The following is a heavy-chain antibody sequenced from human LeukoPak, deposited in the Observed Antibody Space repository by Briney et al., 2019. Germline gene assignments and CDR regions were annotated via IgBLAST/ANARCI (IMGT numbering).Heavy chain of an antibody. CDR3: ARGMIDTNWFDP. CDR2: IYYTGGT. CDR1: GGSMSPFY. D-gene: IGHD3-22*01. J-gene: IGHJ5*02. V-gene: IGHV4-59*12. Sequence: SEPLSLTCTVSGGSMSPFYWNWLRHPPGKGLEWIGYIYYTGGTSYSPSLNSRATISVDTSKNQISLKLNSVTAADTAVYYCARGMIDTNWFDPWGQGTLVTVSS.